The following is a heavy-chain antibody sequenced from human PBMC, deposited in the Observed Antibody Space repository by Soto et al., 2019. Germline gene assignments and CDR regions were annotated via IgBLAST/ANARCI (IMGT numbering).Heavy chain of an antibody. CDR1: GFTFSSYA. CDR2: ISGSGGST. V-gene: IGHV3-23*01. J-gene: IGHJ6*02. CDR3: AKASPYYYYYGMDV. Sequence: VGSLRLSGAASGFTFSSYAMSWVRQAPGKGLEWVSAISGSGGSTYYADSVKGRFTISRDNSKNTPYLQMNSLRAEDTAVYYCAKASPYYYYYGMDVWGQGTTVTVSS.